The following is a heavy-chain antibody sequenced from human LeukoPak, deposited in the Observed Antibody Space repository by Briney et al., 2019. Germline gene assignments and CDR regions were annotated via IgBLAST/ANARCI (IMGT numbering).Heavy chain of an antibody. D-gene: IGHD3-3*01. CDR3: ARDLLEPGMAA. CDR1: GFTNY. V-gene: IGHV3-53*01. CDR2: IYSSGST. J-gene: IGHJ5*02. Sequence: PGGSLRLSCGASGFTNYMSWVRQAPDRGLEWVSSIYSSGSTYYADSVRGRFTISRDKTKNTLFLLMNSLRVEDTALYYCARDLLEPGMAAWGLGTLVTVSS.